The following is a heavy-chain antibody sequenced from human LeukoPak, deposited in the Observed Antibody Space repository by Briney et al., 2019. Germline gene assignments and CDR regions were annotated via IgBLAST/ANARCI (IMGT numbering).Heavy chain of an antibody. CDR3: ARVPIVGAAPGNY. CDR1: GGSISSSSYY. D-gene: IGHD1-26*01. V-gene: IGHV4-39*07. J-gene: IGHJ4*02. CDR2: TYYSGST. Sequence: PSEALSLTCTVSGGSISSSSYYWGWIRQPPGKGLEWIGSTYYSGSTYYNPSLKSRVTISVDTSKNQFSLKLSSVTAADTAVYYCARVPIVGAAPGNYWGQGTLVTVSS.